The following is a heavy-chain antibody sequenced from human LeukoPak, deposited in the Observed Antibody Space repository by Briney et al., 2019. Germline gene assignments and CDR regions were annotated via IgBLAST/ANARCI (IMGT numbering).Heavy chain of an antibody. Sequence: SETLSLTCTVSGGSISSYYWSWIRQPPGKGLEWIGYIYYGGSTNYHPSLKSRVTISVDTSKNQFSLKLSSATAADTAVYYCARGLMLSSSRSGAFDIWGQGTMVTVSS. CDR2: IYYGGST. D-gene: IGHD6-6*01. J-gene: IGHJ3*02. CDR3: ARGLMLSSSRSGAFDI. CDR1: GGSISSYY. V-gene: IGHV4-59*01.